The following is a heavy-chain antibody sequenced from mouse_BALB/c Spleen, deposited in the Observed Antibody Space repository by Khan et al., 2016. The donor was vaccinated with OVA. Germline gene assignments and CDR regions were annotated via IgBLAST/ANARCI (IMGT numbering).Heavy chain of an antibody. CDR3: SRSPYSDWYFDV. V-gene: IGHV14-3*02. Sequence: EVQLQQSGAELVKPGASVKLSCSASGFNIKDTYMHWVKQRPEQGLDWIGRIDPANGNTKYDPKFQGKATLTADTSSNTAYLQLSSLTSEDSAVYYCSRSPYSDWYFDVGGAGTTVTVSS. J-gene: IGHJ1*01. D-gene: IGHD1-1*01. CDR2: IDPANGNT. CDR1: GFNIKDTY.